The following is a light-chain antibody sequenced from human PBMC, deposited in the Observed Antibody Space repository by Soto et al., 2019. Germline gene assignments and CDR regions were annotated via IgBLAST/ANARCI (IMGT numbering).Light chain of an antibody. J-gene: IGKJ4*01. CDR3: LQDYNYPLT. Sequence: AIPMTQSPSSLSASVGDRVTTACRASQGIRHYLGWYQQKPGKAPKLLIYAASSLQSGVPSRFSGSGSGTDFTLTISSLQPEDFATYYCLQDYNYPLTFGGGTKVEIK. V-gene: IGKV1-6*01. CDR1: QGIRHY. CDR2: AAS.